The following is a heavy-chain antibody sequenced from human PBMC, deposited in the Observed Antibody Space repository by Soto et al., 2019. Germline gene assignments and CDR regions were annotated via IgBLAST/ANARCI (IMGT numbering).Heavy chain of an antibody. V-gene: IGHV3-33*01. CDR3: ARDGVYCSGGSCYSVYYYYGMDV. J-gene: IGHJ6*02. CDR1: GFTFSSYG. CDR2: IWYDGSNK. D-gene: IGHD2-15*01. Sequence: PGGSLRLSCAASGFTFSSYGMHWVRQAPGKGLEWVAVIWYDGSNKYYADSVKGRFTISRDNSKNTLYLQMNSLRAEDTAVYYCARDGVYCSGGSCYSVYYYYGMDVWGQGTTVTVSS.